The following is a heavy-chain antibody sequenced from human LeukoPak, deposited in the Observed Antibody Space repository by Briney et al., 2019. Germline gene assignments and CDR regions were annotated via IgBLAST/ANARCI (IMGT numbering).Heavy chain of an antibody. J-gene: IGHJ3*02. CDR2: ISSSSSYI. CDR3: ARQDKMDAFDI. CDR1: GFTFSSYS. V-gene: IGHV3-21*01. Sequence: GGSLRLSCAASGFTFSSYSMNWVRQAPGKGLEWVSSISSSSSYIYYADSVKGRFTISRDNAKTSLYLQMNSLRAEDTAVYYCARQDKMDAFDIWGQGTMVTVSS.